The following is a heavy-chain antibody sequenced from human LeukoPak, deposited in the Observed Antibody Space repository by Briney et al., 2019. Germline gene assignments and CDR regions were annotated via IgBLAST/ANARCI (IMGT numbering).Heavy chain of an antibody. J-gene: IGHJ6*02. CDR1: GFTFSSYS. CDR3: SPLSGVRGVMPSGMGV. Sequence: GGSLRLSCAASGFTFSSYSMNWVRQAPGKGLEWVSYISSSSDTIYYADSVKGRFTISRDNAKNSLYLQMNSLRAEDTAVYYCSPLSGVRGVMPSGMGVWGQGTTVTVSS. D-gene: IGHD3-10*01. V-gene: IGHV3-48*01. CDR2: ISSSSDTI.